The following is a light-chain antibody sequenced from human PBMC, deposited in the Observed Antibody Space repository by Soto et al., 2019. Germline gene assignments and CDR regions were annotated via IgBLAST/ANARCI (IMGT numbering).Light chain of an antibody. Sequence: DIQMTQSPSTLSASVGDRVTITCRASQSISSWLAWYQQKPGKAPKLLIYDASSLESGVPSWFSGSGSGTEFTLTISSLQPDDFATYYCQQYNSYPLAFGQGTKVEIK. CDR3: QQYNSYPLA. CDR1: QSISSW. J-gene: IGKJ1*01. V-gene: IGKV1-5*01. CDR2: DAS.